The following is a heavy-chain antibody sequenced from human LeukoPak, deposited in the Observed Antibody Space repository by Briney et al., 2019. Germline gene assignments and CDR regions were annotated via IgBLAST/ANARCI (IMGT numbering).Heavy chain of an antibody. CDR2: INPNSGGT. V-gene: IGHV1-2*04. D-gene: IGHD2-15*01. J-gene: IGHJ3*02. Sequence: ASVKVSCKASGYTFTGYYMHWVRQAPGQGLEWMGWINPNSGGTNYAQKFQGWVTMTRDTSISTAYMELSRLRSDDTAVYYCARGYCSGGSCYRAFDIWGQGTMVTVSS. CDR1: GYTFTGYY. CDR3: ARGYCSGGSCYRAFDI.